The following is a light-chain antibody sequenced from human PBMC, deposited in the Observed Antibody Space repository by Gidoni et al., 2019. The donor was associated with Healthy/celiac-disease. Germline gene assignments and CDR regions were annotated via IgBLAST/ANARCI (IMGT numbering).Light chain of an antibody. CDR3: QQANSITQLT. V-gene: IGKV1-12*01. J-gene: IGKJ4*01. CDR2: AAS. CDR1: QGISSW. Sequence: IHMTQSPSSVPASVGDRVTITCRASQGISSWLAWYQQQPGKAPKLLIYAASSLQSGVPSRFSSSRSGTDFTLTISSMQPEDFATYYCQQANSITQLTFGGGTKVEIK.